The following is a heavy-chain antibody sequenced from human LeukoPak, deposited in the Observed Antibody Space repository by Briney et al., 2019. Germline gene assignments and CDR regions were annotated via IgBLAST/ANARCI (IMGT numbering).Heavy chain of an antibody. V-gene: IGHV3-23*01. D-gene: IGHD3-9*01. CDR3: AKGYYFDILSGYSSLDS. Sequence: PGGSLRLSCAASGFTFSSFAMSWVRQAPGKGLEWVSALSDSGSSTYYADSVKGRFTISRDDSKNTLYLQMNSLRAEDTAAYYCAKGYYFDILSGYSSLDSWGQGTLVTVSS. CDR2: LSDSGSST. J-gene: IGHJ4*02. CDR1: GFTFSSFA.